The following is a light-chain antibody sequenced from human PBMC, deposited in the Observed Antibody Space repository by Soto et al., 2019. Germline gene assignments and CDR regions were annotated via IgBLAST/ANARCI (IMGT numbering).Light chain of an antibody. CDR1: SSNIGSKS. Sequence: QTVVTQPPSASGTPGQRVTISCSGSSSNIGSKSVNWYQQLPGTAPKLLMYTNNQRPSGVPDRFSGSKSGTSASLAISGLQSEDEADYYCAAWDDSLNGLVFGGGTKLTVL. CDR2: TNN. J-gene: IGLJ2*01. V-gene: IGLV1-44*01. CDR3: AAWDDSLNGLV.